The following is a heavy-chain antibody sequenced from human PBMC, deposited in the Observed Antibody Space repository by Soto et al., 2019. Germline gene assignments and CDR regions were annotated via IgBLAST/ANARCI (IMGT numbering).Heavy chain of an antibody. V-gene: IGHV1-46*01. Sequence: ASVKVSCKASGYTFTSNNIHWVRQAPGQGLEWMGVINPSGGSTSYAQKFQGRVTMTRDTSTSTVYMELSSLRSEDTAVYYCANSGQAYSSGWYWFDPWGQGTLVTVSS. J-gene: IGHJ5*02. D-gene: IGHD6-19*01. CDR1: GYTFTSNN. CDR2: INPSGGST. CDR3: ANSGQAYSSGWYWFDP.